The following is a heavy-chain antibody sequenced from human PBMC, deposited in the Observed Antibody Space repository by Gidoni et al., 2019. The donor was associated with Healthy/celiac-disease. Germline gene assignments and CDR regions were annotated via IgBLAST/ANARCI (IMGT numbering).Heavy chain of an antibody. D-gene: IGHD2-15*01. CDR3: ARTGYCSGGSCYSRHDYYYYGMDV. V-gene: IGHV1-69*01. J-gene: IGHJ6*02. CDR1: GGTLSSYA. CDR2: IIPIFAAA. Sequence: VSCKASGGTLSSYAISWVRQAPGQGLEWMGGIIPIFAAANYAQKFQGRVTITADESTSTAYMELSSLRSEYTAVYYCARTGYCSGGSCYSRHDYYYYGMDVWGQGTTVTVSS.